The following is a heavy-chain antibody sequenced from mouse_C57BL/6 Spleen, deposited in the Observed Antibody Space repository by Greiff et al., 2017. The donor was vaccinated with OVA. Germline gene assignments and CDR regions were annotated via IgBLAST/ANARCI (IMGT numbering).Heavy chain of an antibody. V-gene: IGHV2-6*02. CDR2: IWSDGST. Sequence: VMLVESGPGLVAPSQSLSITCTASGFSLTSYGVHWVRQPPGKGLEWLVVIWSDGSTTYNSALKSRLSISKDNSKSQVFLKMNSLQTDDTAMYYCARKVYDYDEMMDYWGQGTSVTVSS. J-gene: IGHJ4*01. CDR1: GFSLTSYG. D-gene: IGHD2-4*01. CDR3: ARKVYDYDEMMDY.